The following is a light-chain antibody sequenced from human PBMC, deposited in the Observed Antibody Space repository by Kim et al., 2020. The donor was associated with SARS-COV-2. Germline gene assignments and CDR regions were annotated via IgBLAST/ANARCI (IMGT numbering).Light chain of an antibody. CDR2: VNSDGSH. Sequence: SVKLTCTLSSGHSTYTITWHQQQPQKGPRYLMKVNSDGSHSRGDGIPDRFSGSTSGTEFYLTISSRQSDDEADYYCQTWGTGIMVFGGGTQLTVL. J-gene: IGLJ3*02. CDR3: QTWGTGIMV. V-gene: IGLV4-69*01. CDR1: SGHSTYT.